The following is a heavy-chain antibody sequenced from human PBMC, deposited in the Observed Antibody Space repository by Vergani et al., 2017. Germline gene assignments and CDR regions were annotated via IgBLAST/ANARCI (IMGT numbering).Heavy chain of an antibody. CDR2: IYYSGST. Sequence: QVQLQESGPGLVKPSQTLSLTCTVSGGSISSGDYYWSWIRQPPGKGLEWIGYIYYSGSTYYNPSLKSRVTISVDTSKNQFSLQLSSVTAADTAVYYCAGYCSSTSCQTGFDYWGQGTLVTVSS. CDR1: GGSISSGDYY. V-gene: IGHV4-30-4*08. J-gene: IGHJ4*02. CDR3: AGYCSSTSCQTGFDY. D-gene: IGHD2-2*01.